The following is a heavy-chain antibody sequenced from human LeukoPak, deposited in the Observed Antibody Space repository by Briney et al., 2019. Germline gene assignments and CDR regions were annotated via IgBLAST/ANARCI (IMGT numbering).Heavy chain of an antibody. D-gene: IGHD4-17*01. CDR3: AKDEGPICLYGDCPFDY. CDR1: GFTFSSYW. V-gene: IGHV3-7*03. Sequence: GGSLGLSCAASGFTFSSYWMSWVRQAPGKGLEWVANIKQDGSEKYYVDSVKGRFTISRDNAKNSLYLQMNSLRDEDTAVYYCAKDEGPICLYGDCPFDYWGQGNMVTVSS. CDR2: IKQDGSEK. J-gene: IGHJ4*02.